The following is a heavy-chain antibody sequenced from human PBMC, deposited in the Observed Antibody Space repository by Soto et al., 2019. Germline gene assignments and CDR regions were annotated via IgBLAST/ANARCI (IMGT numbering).Heavy chain of an antibody. CDR1: GYTFTSYG. D-gene: IGHD1-26*01. V-gene: IGHV1-18*04. J-gene: IGHJ4*02. CDR3: ARDRGSYPGPTDY. CDR2: ISGYNGNT. Sequence: ASVKLSCKASGYTFTSYGISWVRQAPGQGLQWMGWISGYNGNTKYAEDLQGRVTMTTDTSTRTAFMELRSLRSDDTAVYYCARDRGSYPGPTDYWGQGILVTVSS.